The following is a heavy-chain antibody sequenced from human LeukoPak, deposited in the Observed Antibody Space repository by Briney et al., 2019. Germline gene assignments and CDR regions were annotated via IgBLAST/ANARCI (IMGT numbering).Heavy chain of an antibody. CDR3: ARGVGTMVRGVIDS. CDR2: ISWNSSRI. J-gene: IGHJ5*01. CDR1: GFTFDDYA. V-gene: IGHV3-9*01. Sequence: PGGSLRLSCAASGFTFDDYAMHWVRQAPGKGLEWVSGISWNSSRIGYADSVKGRFTISRDIAKNSLCLQVNSLRAEDTALYYCARGVGTMVRGVIDSWGRGTLVTVSS. D-gene: IGHD3-10*01.